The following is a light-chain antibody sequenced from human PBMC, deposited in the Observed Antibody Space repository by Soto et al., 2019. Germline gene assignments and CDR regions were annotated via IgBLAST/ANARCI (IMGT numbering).Light chain of an antibody. J-gene: IGKJ4*01. V-gene: IGKV3-20*01. CDR3: QQYGSSLGVT. Sequence: EIVLTQSPGTLSLSPGERAPLSCRASQSVSSSYLAWYQQKPGQAPRLLIYGASSRATGIPDRFRGSGSGTDFTLTISRLEPEDFAVYYCQQYGSSLGVTFGGGTKVDIK. CDR2: GAS. CDR1: QSVSSSY.